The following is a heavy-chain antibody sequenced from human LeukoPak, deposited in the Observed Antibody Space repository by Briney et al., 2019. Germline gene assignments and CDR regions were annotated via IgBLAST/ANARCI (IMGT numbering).Heavy chain of an antibody. D-gene: IGHD1-7*01. J-gene: IGHJ4*02. V-gene: IGHV4-30-4*01. CDR3: ARGRTGTTSTREGIVDFDY. CDR1: GGSISSGDYY. Sequence: SETLSLTCTVSGGSISSGDYYWSWIRQPPGKGLEWIGYIYYSGSTYYNPSLKSRVTISVDRSKNQFSLKLSSVTAADTAVYYCARGRTGTTSTREGIVDFDYWGQGTLVTVSS. CDR2: IYYSGST.